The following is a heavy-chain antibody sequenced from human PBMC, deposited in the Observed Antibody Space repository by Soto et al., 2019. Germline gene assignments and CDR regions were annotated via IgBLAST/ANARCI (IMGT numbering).Heavy chain of an antibody. Sequence: QVQLVQSGAEVKKAGASVRISCKASGYTFTTSGMHWVRQAPGQGLEGVGWINGVNGNTKYSQKFQDRGTITRDSSASTAYMELSGLTSDDTGVFYCARAPRLTQVSAWGQGTLVSVSS. J-gene: IGHJ5*02. D-gene: IGHD6-25*01. CDR1: GYTFTTSG. CDR2: INGVNGNT. V-gene: IGHV1-3*01. CDR3: ARAPRLTQVSA.